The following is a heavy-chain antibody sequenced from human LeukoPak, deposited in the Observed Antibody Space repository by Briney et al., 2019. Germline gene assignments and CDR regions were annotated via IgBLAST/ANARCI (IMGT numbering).Heavy chain of an antibody. CDR1: GGSFSGYY. J-gene: IGHJ4*02. V-gene: IGHV4-34*01. CDR2: INHSGST. Sequence: SETLSLTCAVDGGSFSGYYWSWIRQPPGKGLEWIGEINHSGSTNYNPSLKSRVTISVDTSKNQFSLKLSSVTAADTAVYYCARDGVYSSGFFDYWGQGTLVTVSS. D-gene: IGHD6-19*01. CDR3: ARDGVYSSGFFDY.